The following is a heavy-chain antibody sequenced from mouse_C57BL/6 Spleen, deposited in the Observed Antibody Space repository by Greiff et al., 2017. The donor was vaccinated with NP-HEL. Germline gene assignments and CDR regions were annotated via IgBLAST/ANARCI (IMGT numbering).Heavy chain of an antibody. V-gene: IGHV1-52*01. CDR1: GYTFTSYW. CDR2: IDPSDSET. Sequence: VQLQQPGAELVRPGSSVKLSCKASGYTFTSYWMHWVKRRPIQGLEWIGNIDPSDSETHYNQKFKDKATLTVDKSSSTAYMQLSSLTSEDSAVYYCARFDGNYDYWGQGTTLTVSS. D-gene: IGHD2-1*01. CDR3: ARFDGNYDY. J-gene: IGHJ2*01.